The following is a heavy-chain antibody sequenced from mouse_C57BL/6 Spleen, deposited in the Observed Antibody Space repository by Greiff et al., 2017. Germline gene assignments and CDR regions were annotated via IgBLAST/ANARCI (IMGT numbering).Heavy chain of an antibody. J-gene: IGHJ3*01. V-gene: IGHV1-82*01. CDR3: ASAPNWDGGFAY. Sequence: QVQLQQSGPELVKPGASVKISCKASGYAFSSSWMNWVKQRPGKGLEWIGRIYPGDGDTNYNGKFKGKATLTADKSSSTAYMQLSSLTSEDSAVYFCASAPNWDGGFAYWGQGTLVTVSA. CDR2: IYPGDGDT. D-gene: IGHD4-1*01. CDR1: GYAFSSSW.